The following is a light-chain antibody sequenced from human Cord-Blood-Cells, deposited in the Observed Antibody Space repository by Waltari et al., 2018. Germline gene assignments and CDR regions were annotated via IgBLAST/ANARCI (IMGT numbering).Light chain of an antibody. CDR3: QVWDSSTVV. CDR1: NIGRQN. Sequence: SYELTQPLSVSVALGQTARITCGVNNIGRQNGHWYQQKPGQAPVLVIYRDSNRPSGIPERFSGANSGNTATLTISRAQAGDEADYYCQVWDSSTVVFGGGTKLTVL. V-gene: IGLV3-9*01. J-gene: IGLJ2*01. CDR2: RDS.